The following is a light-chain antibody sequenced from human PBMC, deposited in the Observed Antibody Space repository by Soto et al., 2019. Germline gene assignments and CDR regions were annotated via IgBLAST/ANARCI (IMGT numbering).Light chain of an antibody. CDR3: QQYNSYPYT. CDR1: KSISSW. J-gene: IGKJ2*01. CDR2: KAS. V-gene: IGKV1-5*03. Sequence: DIQMTQSPSTLSASVGDRVTITCRASKSISSWLAWYQQKPGKAPKLLIYKASSLESGVPSRFSGSGSGTEFTLTISSLQPDDFATYYCQQYNSYPYTIGQGTKLEIK.